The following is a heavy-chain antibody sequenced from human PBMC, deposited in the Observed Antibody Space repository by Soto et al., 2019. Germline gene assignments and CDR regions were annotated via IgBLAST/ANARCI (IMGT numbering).Heavy chain of an antibody. Sequence: GGSLRLSCAASGFTFSSYAMHWVRQAPGKGLEWVAVISYDGSNKYYADSVKGRFTISRDNSKNTLYLQMNSLRAEDTAVYYCARDRQPDNYDILTGYYPNYYYYGIDVWGQGTTVTVSS. CDR2: ISYDGSNK. CDR1: GFTFSSYA. CDR3: ARDRQPDNYDILTGYYPNYYYYGIDV. V-gene: IGHV3-30-3*01. J-gene: IGHJ6*02. D-gene: IGHD3-9*01.